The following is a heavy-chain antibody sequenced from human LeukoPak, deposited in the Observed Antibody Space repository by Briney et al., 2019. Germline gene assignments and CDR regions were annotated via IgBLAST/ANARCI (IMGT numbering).Heavy chain of an antibody. CDR1: GFTFSTYG. V-gene: IGHV3-23*01. D-gene: IGHD3-10*01. CDR3: AKRGPGSPQSGRYYFDY. Sequence: GGSLRLSCAASGFTFSTYGMTWVRQAPGKGLEWVSAISGSAATTFYADSVTGRFTISRDNSKNTLYLQMNSLRAEDTAVYYCAKRGPGSPQSGRYYFDYWGQGTLVTVSS. CDR2: ISGSAATT. J-gene: IGHJ4*02.